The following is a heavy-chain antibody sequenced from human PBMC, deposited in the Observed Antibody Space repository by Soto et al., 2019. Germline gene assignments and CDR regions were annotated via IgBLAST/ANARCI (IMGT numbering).Heavy chain of an antibody. J-gene: IGHJ5*02. CDR1: GFTFSSYW. CDR3: ARDSTVMSAAIIGRWFDP. Sequence: GGSLRLSCAASGFTFSSYWMHWVRQAPGKGLVWVSRINNDGSRTSYADSVKGRFTISRDNAKNTLYLQMNSLRAEDTAVYYCARDSTVMSAAIIGRWFDPWGQGTLVTVSS. CDR2: INNDGSRT. D-gene: IGHD2-2*01. V-gene: IGHV3-74*01.